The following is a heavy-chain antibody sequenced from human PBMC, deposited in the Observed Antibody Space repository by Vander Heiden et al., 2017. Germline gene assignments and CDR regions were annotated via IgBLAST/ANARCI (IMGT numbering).Heavy chain of an antibody. CDR3: ARDPSPTLPLSGYPLYYYYYYGMDV. CDR1: GGSISSSNW. J-gene: IGHJ6*02. V-gene: IGHV4-4*02. Sequence: QVQLQESGPGLVKPSGTLSLTCAVSGGSISSSNWWSWVRQPPGKGLEWIGEIYHSGSTNYNPSLKSRVTISVDKSKNQFSLKLSSVTAADTAVYYCARDPSPTLPLSGYPLYYYYYYGMDVWGQGTTVTVSS. CDR2: IYHSGST. D-gene: IGHD3-3*01.